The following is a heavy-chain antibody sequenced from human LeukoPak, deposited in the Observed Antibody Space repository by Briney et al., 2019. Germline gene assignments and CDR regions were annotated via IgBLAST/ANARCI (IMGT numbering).Heavy chain of an antibody. CDR2: IYYSGST. CDR3: ARCSSSWYDFDY. Sequence: PSETLSLTCTVSGGSINSYYWSWIRQPPGKGLEWIGYIYYSGSTNYNPSLKSRVTISVDTSKNQFSLKLSSVTAADTAVYYCARCSSSWYDFDYWGQGTLVTVSS. D-gene: IGHD6-13*01. CDR1: GGSINSYY. V-gene: IGHV4-59*01. J-gene: IGHJ4*02.